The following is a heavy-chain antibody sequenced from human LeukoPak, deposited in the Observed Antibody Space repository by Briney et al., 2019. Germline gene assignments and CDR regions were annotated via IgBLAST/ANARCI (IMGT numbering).Heavy chain of an antibody. V-gene: IGHV4-34*01. J-gene: IGHJ4*02. CDR3: ARGGDYVWGSYRSLDY. CDR2: INHSGST. D-gene: IGHD3-16*02. CDR1: GGSFSGYY. Sequence: SETLSLTCAVYGGSFSGYYWSWIRQPPGKGLEWIGEINHSGSTNYNPSLKSRVTISVDTSKNQFSLKLSSVTAADTAVYYCARGGDYVWGSYRSLDYWGQGTLVTVSS.